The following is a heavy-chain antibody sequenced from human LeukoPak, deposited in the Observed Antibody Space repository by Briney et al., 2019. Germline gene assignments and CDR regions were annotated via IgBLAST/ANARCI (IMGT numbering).Heavy chain of an antibody. V-gene: IGHV4-59*11. CDR2: IYNSGST. D-gene: IGHD3-16*01. CDR3: ARDGGIGGEA. Sequence: PSGTLTLTCTASGGAINSHDWSWIRQAPGKRLEWIGYIYNSGSTVYNPSLKSRVTMSVDTSKNQFSLNVTSVTAADTAVYYCARDGGIGGEAWGQGTLVTVSS. J-gene: IGHJ4*02. CDR1: GGAINSHD.